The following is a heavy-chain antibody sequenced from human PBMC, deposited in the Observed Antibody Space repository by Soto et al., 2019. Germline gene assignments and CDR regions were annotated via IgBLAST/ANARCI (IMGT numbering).Heavy chain of an antibody. CDR1: GGSISSGGYY. Sequence: PSETLSLTCTVSGGSISSGGYYWSWIRQHPGKGLEWIGYIYYSGSTYYNPSLKSRVTISGDTSKNQFSLKLTSVTAADTAVYYCATERAVDTARDYYFDYWGQGTLVTVSS. J-gene: IGHJ4*02. CDR2: IYYSGST. CDR3: ATERAVDTARDYYFDY. V-gene: IGHV4-31*03. D-gene: IGHD5-18*01.